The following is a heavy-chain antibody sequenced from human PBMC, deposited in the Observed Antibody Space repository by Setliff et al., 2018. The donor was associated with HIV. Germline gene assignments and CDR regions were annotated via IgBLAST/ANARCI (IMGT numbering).Heavy chain of an antibody. V-gene: IGHV1-69*13. J-gene: IGHJ2*01. Sequence: SVKVSCKASGGTFRKYSIYWVRQAPGQGLEWMGGVIPIFGSTTYAQKFQDRVTITADESKDTVEMELSSLTSEDTAVYYCARDDHYYDMGSILSDWFFDLWDRGTLVTVSS. CDR3: ARDDHYYDMGSILSDWFFDL. D-gene: IGHD3-22*01. CDR1: GGTFRKYS. CDR2: VIPIFGST.